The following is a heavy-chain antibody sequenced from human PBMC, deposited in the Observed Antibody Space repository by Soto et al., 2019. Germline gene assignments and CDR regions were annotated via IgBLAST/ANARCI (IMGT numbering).Heavy chain of an antibody. CDR2: ISYDGSNK. CDR1: RFTFSSYA. Sequence: QVQLVESGGGVAQPGRSLRLSCAASRFTFSSYAMHWVRQAPAKGLARVAVISYDGSNKYYADSVKGRFTISRDNSKNTLYLQMNSLRAEDTAVYYCAREITAMVYFDYLGEGTLVTVSS. J-gene: IGHJ4*02. CDR3: AREITAMVYFDY. D-gene: IGHD5-18*01. V-gene: IGHV3-30-3*01.